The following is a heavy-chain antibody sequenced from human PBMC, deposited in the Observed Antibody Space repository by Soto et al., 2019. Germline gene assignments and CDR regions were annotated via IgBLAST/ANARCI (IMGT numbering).Heavy chain of an antibody. CDR2: ISSSSSTI. Sequence: GGSLRLSCAASGFTFSSYSMNWVRQAPGKGLEWVSYISSSSSTIYYADSVKGRFTISRDNAKNSLYLQMNSLRAEDTAVYYCARGTGTSTRRYYDFWSGYYTGPSCGFDYWGQGTLVTVSS. CDR3: ARGTGTSTRRYYDFWSGYYTGPSCGFDY. CDR1: GFTFSSYS. J-gene: IGHJ4*02. D-gene: IGHD3-3*01. V-gene: IGHV3-48*01.